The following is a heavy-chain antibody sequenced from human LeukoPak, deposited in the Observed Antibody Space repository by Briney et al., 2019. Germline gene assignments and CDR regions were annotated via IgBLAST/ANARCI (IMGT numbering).Heavy chain of an antibody. Sequence: QSGGSLRLSCAASGFTFDDYAMHWVRQAPGKGLEWVSGISWNSGSIGYADSVKGRFTISRDNAKNSLYLQMNSLRAEDTALYYCAKADVYDSSGYYSLFDYWGQGTLVTVSS. CDR2: ISWNSGSI. CDR3: AKADVYDSSGYYSLFDY. J-gene: IGHJ4*02. CDR1: GFTFDDYA. V-gene: IGHV3-9*01. D-gene: IGHD3-22*01.